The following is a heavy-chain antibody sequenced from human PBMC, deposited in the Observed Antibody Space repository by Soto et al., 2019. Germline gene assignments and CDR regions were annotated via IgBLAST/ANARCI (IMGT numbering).Heavy chain of an antibody. CDR1: GDSVSSNSGA. J-gene: IGHJ4*02. D-gene: IGHD7-27*01. CDR3: ARAEGHVWVL. Sequence: SQSLSLPGASSGDSVSSNSGAWNWIRKSPSRGLEWLGRTYYRSKWYNDYAVSVKSRITINPDTSKNQFSLQLNSVTPEDSAVYSCARAEGHVWVLWGQGTLVTVSS. V-gene: IGHV6-1*01. CDR2: TYYRSKWYN.